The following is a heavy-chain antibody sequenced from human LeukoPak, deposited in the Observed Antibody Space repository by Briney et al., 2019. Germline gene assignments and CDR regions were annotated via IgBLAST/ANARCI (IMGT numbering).Heavy chain of an antibody. V-gene: IGHV3-7*01. CDR1: GFIFSDYY. D-gene: IGHD3-22*01. CDR3: ARESYYYDSSGYFRAFDI. J-gene: IGHJ3*02. CDR2: LNRDGSVK. Sequence: PGGSLRLSCAASGFIFSDYYMSWVRQAPGKGLEWVANLNRDGSVKNYVDSVKGRFTISRDNAKNTLYLQMNSLRAEDTAVYYCARESYYYDSSGYFRAFDIWGQGTMVTVSS.